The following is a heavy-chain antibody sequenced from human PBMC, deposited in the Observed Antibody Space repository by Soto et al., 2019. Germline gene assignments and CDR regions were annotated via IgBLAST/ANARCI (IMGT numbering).Heavy chain of an antibody. Sequence: ASVKVSCKASGYTFTRSGISWVRQAPGQGLEWMGWISTYNGDTNYAQTFQGRVTMTIDTSTSTVHMEVRSLRSDDTAVYYCAREGVAPYYYYGMDVWGQGTPVTVSS. CDR2: ISTYNGDT. V-gene: IGHV1-18*01. J-gene: IGHJ6*02. CDR3: AREGVAPYYYYGMDV. CDR1: GYTFTRSG. D-gene: IGHD5-12*01.